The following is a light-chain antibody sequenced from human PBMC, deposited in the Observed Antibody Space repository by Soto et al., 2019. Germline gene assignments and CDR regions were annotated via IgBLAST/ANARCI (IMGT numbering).Light chain of an antibody. J-gene: IGLJ2*01. CDR3: SSYTSSRTLAA. CDR1: SGDVGGYNY. V-gene: IGLV2-14*01. CDR2: DVS. Sequence: QSALTQPASVSGSPGQSITISCTGTSGDVGGYNYVSWYQQHPGRAPKLMIYDVSNRPSGISTRFSGSKSGNTASLTISGLQTEDEAEYYCSSYTSSRTLAAFGGGTKLTVL.